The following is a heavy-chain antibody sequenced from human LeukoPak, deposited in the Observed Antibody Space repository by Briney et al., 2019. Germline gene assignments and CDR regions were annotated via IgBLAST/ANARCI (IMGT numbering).Heavy chain of an antibody. CDR3: ARVRVVGYYGSGSYISRENYFDY. V-gene: IGHV4-4*07. J-gene: IGHJ4*02. D-gene: IGHD3-10*01. Sequence: SETLSLTCTVSGGSISSYYWSWIRQPAGQGLEWIGRIYTSGSTNYNPSLKSRVTMSVDTSKNQFSLKLSSVTAADTAVYYCARVRVVGYYGSGSYISRENYFDYWGQGTLVTVSS. CDR2: IYTSGST. CDR1: GGSISSYY.